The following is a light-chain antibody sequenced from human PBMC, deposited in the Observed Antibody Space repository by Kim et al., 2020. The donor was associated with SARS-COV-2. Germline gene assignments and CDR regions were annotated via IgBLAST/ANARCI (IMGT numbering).Light chain of an antibody. CDR2: GAS. CDR1: QSVGSN. J-gene: IGKJ1*01. Sequence: PGDRVTLSCRASQSVGSNVAWYQHKTXQAPRLLIYGASTRATGIPARFSGSGSGTEFTLTISSLQSEDLAVYFCQQYDAWPPWTFGQGTQL. V-gene: IGKV3-15*01. CDR3: QQYDAWPPWT.